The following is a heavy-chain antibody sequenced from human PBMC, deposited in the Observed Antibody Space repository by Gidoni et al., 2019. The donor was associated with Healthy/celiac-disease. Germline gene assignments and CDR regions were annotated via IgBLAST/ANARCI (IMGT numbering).Heavy chain of an antibody. CDR3: ARSMRDYYDSSGYGGKGAFDI. V-gene: IGHV1-69*01. J-gene: IGHJ3*02. CDR2: IIPIFGTA. D-gene: IGHD3-22*01. CDR1: GGTFSSYA. Sequence: QVQLVQSGAEVKKPGSSVKVSCKASGGTFSSYAISLVRQAPGQGLEWMGGIIPIFGTANDAQKFQGRVTITADESTSTAYMELSSLRSEDTAVYYCARSMRDYYDSSGYGGKGAFDIWGQGTMVTVSS.